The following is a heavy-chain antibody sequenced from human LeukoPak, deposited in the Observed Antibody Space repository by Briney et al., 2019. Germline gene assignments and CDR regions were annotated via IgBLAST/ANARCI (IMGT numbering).Heavy chain of an antibody. CDR3: AKDRMRYSSSWFFDY. CDR1: GFTFSSYA. V-gene: IGHV3-23*01. CDR2: ISGSGGSK. J-gene: IGHJ4*02. Sequence: GGSLRLSCAASGFTFSSYAMSWVRQAPGKGLDWVSAISGSGGSKYYADSVKGRFTISRDNSKSTLYLQMNSLRAEDTAVYYCAKDRMRYSSSWFFDYWGQGTLVTVSS. D-gene: IGHD6-13*01.